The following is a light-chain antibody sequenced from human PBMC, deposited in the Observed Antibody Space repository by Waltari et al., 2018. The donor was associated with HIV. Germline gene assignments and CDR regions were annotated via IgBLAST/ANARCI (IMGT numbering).Light chain of an antibody. Sequence: EVVLTQSPGTLSLSPGDRALLSCRASQSISTDSLGWYQQKLGQAPSLLIYGASSRATGVPDRFSGSGSGTDFTLTISRLEPEDFAVYYCQHYGNSPFTFGQGTKL. CDR2: GAS. CDR3: QHYGNSPFT. J-gene: IGKJ2*01. V-gene: IGKV3-20*01. CDR1: QSISTDS.